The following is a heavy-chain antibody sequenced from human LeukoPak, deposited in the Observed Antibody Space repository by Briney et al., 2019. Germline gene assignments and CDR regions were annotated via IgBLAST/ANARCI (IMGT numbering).Heavy chain of an antibody. J-gene: IGHJ4*02. CDR3: ANREGGAVAGNY. Sequence: GGSLRLSCAASGFAFSSYAMTWVRQAPGKGLEWVSAISGSGGNTYYADSVKGRFTISRDNSKNTLYLQMDSLRAEDTAVYYCANREGGAVAGNYWGQGTLVTVSS. D-gene: IGHD6-19*01. CDR1: GFAFSSYA. CDR2: ISGSGGNT. V-gene: IGHV3-23*01.